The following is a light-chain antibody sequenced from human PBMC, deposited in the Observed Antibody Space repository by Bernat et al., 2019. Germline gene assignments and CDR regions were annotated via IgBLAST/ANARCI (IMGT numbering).Light chain of an antibody. CDR2: GAS. V-gene: IGKV3-15*01. CDR1: QSVSSN. CDR3: QQYNNWQWT. Sequence: EIVMTQSPATLSVSPVERATLSCRASQSVSSNLAWYQQKPGQAPRPLIYGASTRATGIPARFSGSGSGTEFTLTISSLQSEDFAVYYCQQYNNWQWTFGQGTQVEIK. J-gene: IGKJ1*01.